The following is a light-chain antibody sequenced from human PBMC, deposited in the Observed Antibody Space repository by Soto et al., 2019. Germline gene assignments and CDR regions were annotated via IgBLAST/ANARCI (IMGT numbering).Light chain of an antibody. J-gene: IGKJ2*01. CDR2: AAS. V-gene: IGKV1-12*01. Sequence: DIQMTQSPSSVSASVGDRVTITCRARQYISSWLAWYQQKPGKAPQLLIYAASSLQSGVPSRFSGSGSGTDFTLTISSLQPEDSATYYCLQSNSFLHTFGQGTKLEIK. CDR3: LQSNSFLHT. CDR1: QYISSW.